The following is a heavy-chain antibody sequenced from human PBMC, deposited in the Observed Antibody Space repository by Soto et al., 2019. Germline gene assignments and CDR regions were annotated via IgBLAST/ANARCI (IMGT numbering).Heavy chain of an antibody. Sequence: QLQLQESGPGLVKPSETLSLTCTVSGGSISSSSYYWGWIRQPPGKGLEWIGSIYYSGSTYYNPSLKSRVTISVDTSKNQFSLKRSSVTAADTAVYYCARRRGYCSSTSCLSYFDYWGQGTLVTVSS. CDR3: ARRRGYCSSTSCLSYFDY. V-gene: IGHV4-39*01. D-gene: IGHD2-2*01. CDR2: IYYSGST. CDR1: GGSISSSSYY. J-gene: IGHJ4*02.